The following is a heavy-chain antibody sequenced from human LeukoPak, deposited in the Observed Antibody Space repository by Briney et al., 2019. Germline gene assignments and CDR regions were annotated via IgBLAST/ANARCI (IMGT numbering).Heavy chain of an antibody. Sequence: SETLSLTCTVSGGSISSYYWSWIRQPPGKGLEWIGYIYYSGTTNYNPSLKSRVTISVDTSKNQFSLKLSSVTAADTAVYYCARGVYIAAAQYGYWGQGTLVTDSS. CDR1: GGSISSYY. CDR3: ARGVYIAAAQYGY. J-gene: IGHJ4*02. CDR2: IYYSGTT. D-gene: IGHD6-13*01. V-gene: IGHV4-59*01.